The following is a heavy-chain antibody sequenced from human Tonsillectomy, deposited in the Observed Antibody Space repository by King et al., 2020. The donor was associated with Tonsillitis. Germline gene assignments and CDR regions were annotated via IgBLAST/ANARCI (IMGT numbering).Heavy chain of an antibody. Sequence: VQLVESGGGLVKPGGSLRLSCAASGFTFSDHYISWILQAPGTGLEWVSYISSSGSTTNYTTSVKGRFTISRDNAKNSLYLQLNSLRAEDTAVYYCARDRWFGGMWGQGTTVTVSS. J-gene: IGHJ6*02. CDR1: GFTFSDHY. CDR3: ARDRWFGGM. CDR2: ISSSGSTT. V-gene: IGHV3-11*01. D-gene: IGHD3-10*01.